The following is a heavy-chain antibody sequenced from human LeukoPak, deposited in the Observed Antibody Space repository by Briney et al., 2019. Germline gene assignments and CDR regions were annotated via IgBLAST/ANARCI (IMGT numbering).Heavy chain of an antibody. CDR3: AREYYYDSSGPLGY. Sequence: GGSLRLSCAASGFTFSSYAMSWVRQAPGKGLEWVSAISGGGGSTYYADSVKGRFTISRDNSKNTLYLQMNSLRAEDTAVYYCAREYYYDSSGPLGYWGQGTLVTVSS. J-gene: IGHJ4*02. V-gene: IGHV3-23*01. D-gene: IGHD3-22*01. CDR1: GFTFSSYA. CDR2: ISGGGGST.